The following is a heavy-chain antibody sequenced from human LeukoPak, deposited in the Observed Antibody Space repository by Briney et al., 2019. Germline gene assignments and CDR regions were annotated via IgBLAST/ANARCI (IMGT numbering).Heavy chain of an antibody. J-gene: IGHJ4*02. CDR1: GGSISSYY. Sequence: SETLSLTCTVSGGSISSYYWSWTRQPAGKGLEWIGRIYTSGSSNSNPSLKSRVTMSADTSKNQFSLKLSSVTAADTAVYYCARHGGQWPNYFDYWGQGTLVTVSS. D-gene: IGHD6-19*01. CDR2: IYTSGSS. CDR3: ARHGGQWPNYFDY. V-gene: IGHV4-4*07.